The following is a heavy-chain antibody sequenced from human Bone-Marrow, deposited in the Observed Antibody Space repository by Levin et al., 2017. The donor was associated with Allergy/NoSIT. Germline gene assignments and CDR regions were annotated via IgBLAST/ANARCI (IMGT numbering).Heavy chain of an antibody. Sequence: GGSLRLSCAASGFTFSSYSMNWVRQAPGKGLEWVSYISTSGGSVYYAESVKGRFTISRDNAKDSLYLQMNSLRVEDTAVYYCARAGERDYAEWLFDCWGRGTLVTVSS. J-gene: IGHJ2*01. V-gene: IGHV3-48*04. D-gene: IGHD3-3*01. CDR1: GFTFSSYS. CDR2: ISTSGGSV. CDR3: ARAGERDYAEWLFDC.